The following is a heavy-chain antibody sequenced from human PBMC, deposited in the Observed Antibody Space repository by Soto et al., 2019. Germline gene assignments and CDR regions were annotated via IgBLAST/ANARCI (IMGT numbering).Heavy chain of an antibody. CDR1: GFPFSSHW. Sequence: EVRLVESGGGLVQPGGSLRLSCGASGFPFSSHWLQWVRQVPGRGLVWVSRIDNTGSSAIYADSVRGRFTVSRDNAKDRLYLHMNSRRAEDTAVYYCATLNGYDYWGQGTLVTVSS. D-gene: IGHD5-12*01. V-gene: IGHV3-74*01. J-gene: IGHJ4*02. CDR2: IDNTGSSA. CDR3: ATLNGYDY.